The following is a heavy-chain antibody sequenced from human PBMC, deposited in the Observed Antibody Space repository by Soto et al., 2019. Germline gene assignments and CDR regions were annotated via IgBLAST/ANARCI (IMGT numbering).Heavy chain of an antibody. V-gene: IGHV5-51*01. Sequence: GESLKISCKGSGYSFTSYWIGWVRQMPGKGLEWMGIIYPGDSDTRYSPSFQGQVTISADKSISTAYLQWSSLQTEDTAVHYCARGSSRFQDPYYYYAMDVWGQGTTVTVSS. CDR1: GYSFTSYW. CDR2: IYPGDSDT. D-gene: IGHD6-13*01. J-gene: IGHJ6*02. CDR3: ARGSSRFQDPYYYYAMDV.